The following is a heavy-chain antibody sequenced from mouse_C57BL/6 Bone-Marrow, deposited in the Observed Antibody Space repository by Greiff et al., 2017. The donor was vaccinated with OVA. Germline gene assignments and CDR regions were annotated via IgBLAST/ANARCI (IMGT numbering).Heavy chain of an antibody. V-gene: IGHV7-1*01. Sequence: EVQVVDSGGGLVQSGRSLRLSCATSGFTFSDFYMEWVRQAPGKGLEWIAASRNKANDYTTEYSASVKGRFIVSRDTSQSILYLQMNALRAEDTAIYYCARGYDYSSYWYFDVWGTGTTVTVSS. D-gene: IGHD2-4*01. CDR3: ARGYDYSSYWYFDV. CDR1: GFTFSDFY. J-gene: IGHJ1*03. CDR2: SRNKANDYTT.